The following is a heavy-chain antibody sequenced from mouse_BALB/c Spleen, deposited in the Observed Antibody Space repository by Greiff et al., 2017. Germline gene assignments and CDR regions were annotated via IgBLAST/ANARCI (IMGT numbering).Heavy chain of an antibody. CDR1: GFTFSSFG. D-gene: IGHD2-4*01. V-gene: IGHV5-17*02. CDR3: ARYDYDRFFAY. J-gene: IGHJ3*01. CDR2: ISSGSSTI. Sequence: DVMLVESGGGLVQPGGSRKLSCAASGFTFSSFGMHWVRQAPEKGLEWVAYISSGSSTIYYADTVKGRFTISRDNPKNTLFLQMTSLRSEDTAMYYCARYDYDRFFAYWGQGTLVTVSA.